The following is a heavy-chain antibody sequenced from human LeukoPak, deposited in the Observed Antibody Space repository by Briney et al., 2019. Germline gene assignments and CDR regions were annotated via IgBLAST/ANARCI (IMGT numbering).Heavy chain of an antibody. Sequence: ASVKVSCKASGYTFTSYAMHWVRQAPGQRLEWMGWINAGNGNTKYSQKFQGRVTITRDTSASTAYMELSSLRSEDTAVYYCASQGVSRDSSGYYFWFDPWGQGTLVTVSS. D-gene: IGHD3-22*01. CDR3: ASQGVSRDSSGYYFWFDP. V-gene: IGHV1-3*01. CDR2: INAGNGNT. CDR1: GYTFTSYA. J-gene: IGHJ5*02.